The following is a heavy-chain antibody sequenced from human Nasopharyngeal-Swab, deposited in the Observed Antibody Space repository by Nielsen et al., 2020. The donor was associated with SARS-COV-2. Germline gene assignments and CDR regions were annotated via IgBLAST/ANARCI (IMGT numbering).Heavy chain of an antibody. CDR2: IYYSGST. Sequence: SETLSLTCTVSGGSVSSGSYYWSWIRQPPGKGLEWIGYIYYSGSTNYNPSLKSRVTISVDTSKNQFSLKLSSVTAADTAVYYCARDPLVPAASDAFDIRGQGTMVTVSS. CDR3: ARDPLVPAASDAFDI. D-gene: IGHD2-2*01. CDR1: GGSVSSGSYY. V-gene: IGHV4-61*01. J-gene: IGHJ3*02.